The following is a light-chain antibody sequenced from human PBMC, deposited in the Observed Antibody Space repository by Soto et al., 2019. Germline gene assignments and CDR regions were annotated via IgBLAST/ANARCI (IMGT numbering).Light chain of an antibody. V-gene: IGKV1-5*03. CDR2: KAS. CDR3: QQYNSHSSYT. J-gene: IGKJ2*01. CDR1: QSISSW. Sequence: DIQMTQSPSTLSASVGDRVTITFRASQSISSWLAWYQQKPGKAPKLLIYKASSLGSGVPSRFSGSGSGTEFTLTISSLQPDDFAIYYCQQYNSHSSYTFGQGTKLEIK.